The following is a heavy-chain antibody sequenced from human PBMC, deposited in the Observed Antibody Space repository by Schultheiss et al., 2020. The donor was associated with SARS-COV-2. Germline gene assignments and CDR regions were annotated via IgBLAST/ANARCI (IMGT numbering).Heavy chain of an antibody. V-gene: IGHV3-11*06. CDR1: GFTFSDYY. Sequence: GGSLRLSCAPSGFTFSDYYMSGIRQIPGKGLVWISYINGASSHTDYADSVKGRFTISRDNAKKSLYLQMNSLRAEDTAVYYCARPYDSSGYYYVVDAFDIWGQGTMVTGSS. CDR2: INGASSHT. D-gene: IGHD3-22*01. J-gene: IGHJ3*02. CDR3: ARPYDSSGYYYVVDAFDI.